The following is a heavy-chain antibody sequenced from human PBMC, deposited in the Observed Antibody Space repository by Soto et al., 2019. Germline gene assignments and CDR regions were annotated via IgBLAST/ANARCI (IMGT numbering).Heavy chain of an antibody. D-gene: IGHD6-6*01. CDR1: GFTFSSYG. Sequence: PGGSLRLSCAASGFTFSSYGTHWVRQAPGKGLEWVAVISYDGSNKYYADSVKGRFTISRDNSKNTLYLQMNSLRAEDTAVYYCAKYSSSFYYWGQGTLVTVSS. J-gene: IGHJ4*02. V-gene: IGHV3-30*18. CDR3: AKYSSSFYY. CDR2: ISYDGSNK.